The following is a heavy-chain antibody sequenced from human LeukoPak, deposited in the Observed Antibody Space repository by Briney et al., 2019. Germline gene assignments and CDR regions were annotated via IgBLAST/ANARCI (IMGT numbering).Heavy chain of an antibody. Sequence: ASVKVSCKASGYTFTSYAMHWVRQAPGQRLEWMGWINAGNGNTKYSQKFQGRVTITRDTSASTAYMELSSLRSEDTAVYYCARARAVAGQYYYYYGMDVWGQGTTVTVSS. CDR3: ARARAVAGQYYYYYGMDV. J-gene: IGHJ6*02. V-gene: IGHV1-3*01. CDR2: INAGNGNT. CDR1: GYTFTSYA. D-gene: IGHD6-19*01.